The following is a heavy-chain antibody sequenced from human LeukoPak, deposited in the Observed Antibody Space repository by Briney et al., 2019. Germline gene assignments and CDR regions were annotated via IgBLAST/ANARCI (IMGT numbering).Heavy chain of an antibody. CDR3: AKTLTGYAKFYHGMDV. CDR2: IYYSGST. V-gene: IGHV4-61*05. J-gene: IGHJ6*02. Sequence: PSETLSLTCTVSGGSISSSSYYWGWIRQPPGKGLEWIGYIYYSGSTNYNPSLKSRATISVDTSKNQFSLKLSSVTAADTAVYYCAKTLTGYAKFYHGMDVWGQGTTVTVSS. CDR1: GGSISSSSYY. D-gene: IGHD3-9*01.